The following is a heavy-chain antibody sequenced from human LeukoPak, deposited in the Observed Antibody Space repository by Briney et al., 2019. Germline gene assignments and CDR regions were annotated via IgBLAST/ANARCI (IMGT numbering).Heavy chain of an antibody. D-gene: IGHD3-22*01. Sequence: TSETLSLTCTVSGGSISSYYWSWVRHPPGKGLEWIGYIYYSGSTNYNPSLKSRVTISVDTSKNQFSLKLSSVTAADTAVYYCARVVSDTSGYVYAFDIWGQGTMVTVSS. V-gene: IGHV4-59*12. CDR3: ARVVSDTSGYVYAFDI. J-gene: IGHJ3*02. CDR2: IYYSGST. CDR1: GGSISSYY.